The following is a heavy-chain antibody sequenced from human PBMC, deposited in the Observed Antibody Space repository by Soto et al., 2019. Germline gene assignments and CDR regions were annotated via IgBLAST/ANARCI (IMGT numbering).Heavy chain of an antibody. CDR1: GFSCSDSA. J-gene: IGHJ4*02. D-gene: IGHD4-4*01. CDR3: TRHTVDY. Sequence: GGSLRLSCAASGFSCSDSAIHWVRQASGKGLEWVGRTRSKAHSYATAFAASVKGRFTISRDDSKNTVYLQMNSLKTEDTAVYYCTRHTVDYWGQGTLVTVSS. V-gene: IGHV3-73*01. CDR2: TRSKAHSYAT.